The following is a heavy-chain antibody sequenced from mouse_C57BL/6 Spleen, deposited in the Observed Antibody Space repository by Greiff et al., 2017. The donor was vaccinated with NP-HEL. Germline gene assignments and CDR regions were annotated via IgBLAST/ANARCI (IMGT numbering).Heavy chain of an antibody. V-gene: IGHV1-82*01. CDR1: GYAFSSSW. CDR2: IYPGDGDT. D-gene: IGHD2-3*01. Sequence: VQLVESGPELVKPGASVKISCKASGYAFSSSWMNWVKQRPGKGLEWIGRIYPGDGDTNYNGKFKGKATLTADKSSSTAYMQLSSLTSEDSAVYFCARRDDGYYDYAMDYWGQGTSVTVSS. CDR3: ARRDDGYYDYAMDY. J-gene: IGHJ4*01.